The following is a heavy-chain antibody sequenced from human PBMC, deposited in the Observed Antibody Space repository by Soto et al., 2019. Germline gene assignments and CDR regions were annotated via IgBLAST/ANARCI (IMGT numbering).Heavy chain of an antibody. CDR3: ARVRFYGDYAY. J-gene: IGHJ4*02. Sequence: PSETLSLTCTVSGGSVSSGSYYWSWIRQPPGKGLEWIGYIYYSGSTNYNPSLKSRVTISVDTSKNQFSLKLSSVTAADTAVYYCARVRFYGDYAYWGQGTLVTVSS. CDR2: IYYSGST. CDR1: GGSVSSGSYY. V-gene: IGHV4-61*01. D-gene: IGHD4-17*01.